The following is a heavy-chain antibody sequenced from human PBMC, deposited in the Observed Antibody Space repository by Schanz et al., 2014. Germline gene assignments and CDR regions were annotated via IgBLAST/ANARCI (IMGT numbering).Heavy chain of an antibody. D-gene: IGHD6-19*01. CDR3: ARGGYSSGWYDRDIAHFDY. Sequence: QVQLVQSGAEVKKPGASVKVSCKASGYTFVSYSMHWVRQAPGQGLEWMGIINPSGGGTNSAQKFQGRVTMTRDTSISTAYMELSRLRSDDTAVYYCARGGYSSGWYDRDIAHFDYWGQGTLVTVSS. CDR2: INPSGGGT. V-gene: IGHV1-2*02. CDR1: GYTFVSYS. J-gene: IGHJ4*02.